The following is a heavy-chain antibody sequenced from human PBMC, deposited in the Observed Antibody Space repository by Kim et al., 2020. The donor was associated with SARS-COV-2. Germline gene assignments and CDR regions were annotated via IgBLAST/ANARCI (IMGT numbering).Heavy chain of an antibody. CDR2: IYYSGST. J-gene: IGHJ2*01. CDR1: GGSISSYY. D-gene: IGHD2-15*01. Sequence: SETLSLTCTVSGGSISSYYWSWIRQPPGKGLEWIGYIYYSGSTNYNPSLKSRVTISVDTSKNQFSLKLSSVTAADTAVYYCARDRNRYCSGGSCYSGVYWYFDLWGRGTLVTVSS. V-gene: IGHV4-59*13. CDR3: ARDRNRYCSGGSCYSGVYWYFDL.